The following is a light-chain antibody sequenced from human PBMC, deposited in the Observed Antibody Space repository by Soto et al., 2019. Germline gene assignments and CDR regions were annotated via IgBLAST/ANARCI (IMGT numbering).Light chain of an antibody. J-gene: IGKJ1*01. CDR2: AAS. CDR1: QDISGY. Sequence: AIQLTQSPSSLSASVGDRVTITCRASQDISGYVAWYQQRPGRAPQLLIYAASALQTGVPSRFSGSGSGTDFTLTITSLQPENFGTYYCQLYNNYSWTFGQGTKVEIK. V-gene: IGKV1D-13*01. CDR3: QLYNNYSWT.